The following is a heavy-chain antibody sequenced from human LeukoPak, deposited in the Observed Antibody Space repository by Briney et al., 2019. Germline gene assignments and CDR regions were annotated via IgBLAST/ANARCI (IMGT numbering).Heavy chain of an antibody. D-gene: IGHD2-15*01. CDR2: ISSSGSTI. J-gene: IGHJ4*02. CDR1: GFTFSSYE. V-gene: IGHV3-48*03. CDR3: ARRLGYCSGGSCY. Sequence: GGSLRLSCAASGFTFSSYEMNWVRQAPGKGLEWVSYISSSGSTIYYADSVKGRFTISRDNAKNPLYLQMNSLRAEDTAVYYCARRLGYCSGGSCYWGQGTLVTVSS.